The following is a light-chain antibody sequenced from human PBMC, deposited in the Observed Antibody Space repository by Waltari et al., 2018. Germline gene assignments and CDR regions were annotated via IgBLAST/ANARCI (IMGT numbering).Light chain of an antibody. Sequence: TQPDSVSGSPGQSITISCTGTSRDVGGYNYVSWYQQRPGKAPKRMIYEVSNRPSGVSNRFSGSKSGNTASLTISGLQAEDEADYYCSSYTSSSTLNVFGTGTKVTVL. CDR1: SRDVGGYNY. V-gene: IGLV2-14*01. CDR3: SSYTSSSTLNV. J-gene: IGLJ1*01. CDR2: EVS.